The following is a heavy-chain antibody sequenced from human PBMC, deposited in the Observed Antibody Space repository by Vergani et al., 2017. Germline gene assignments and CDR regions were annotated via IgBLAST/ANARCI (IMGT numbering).Heavy chain of an antibody. CDR1: GYTFTSYY. CDR2: INPSGGST. D-gene: IGHD3-22*01. CDR3: ARVKIVVRDGMDV. V-gene: IGHV1-46*01. J-gene: IGHJ6*02. Sequence: QVQLVQSGAEVKKPGASVKVSCKASGYTFTSYYMHWVRQSPGQGLEWMGIINPSGGSTSYAQKFQGRVTMTRGTSPSTVYMELSSLRSEDTAVYYCARVKIVVRDGMDVWGQGTTVTVSS.